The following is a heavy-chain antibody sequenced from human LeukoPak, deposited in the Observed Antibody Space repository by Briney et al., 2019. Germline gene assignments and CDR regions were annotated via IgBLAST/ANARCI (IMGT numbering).Heavy chain of an antibody. Sequence: GASVKVSCKASGYTFTGYYMHWVRQAPGQGLEWMGWINPNSGGTNYAQKFQGRVTMTRDTSISTAYMELSRLRSDDTAVYYCARVRLSGGGLFNYYGSGSYWSYYYYYGMDVWGQGTTVTVSS. CDR1: GYTFTGYY. V-gene: IGHV1-2*02. D-gene: IGHD3-10*01. J-gene: IGHJ6*02. CDR2: INPNSGGT. CDR3: ARVRLSGGGLFNYYGSGSYWSYYYYYGMDV.